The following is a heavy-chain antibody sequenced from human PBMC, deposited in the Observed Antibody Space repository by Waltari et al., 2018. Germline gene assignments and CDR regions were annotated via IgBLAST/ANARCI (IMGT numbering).Heavy chain of an antibody. Sequence: QLQLQESGPGLVKPSETLSLTCTVSGGSISSSSYYWGWIRQPPGKGLEWIGSIYYSGSTYYNPSLKSRVTISVDTSKNQFSLKLSSVTAADTAVYYCATYPQQGGWFDPWGQGTLVTVSS. CDR1: GGSISSSSYY. D-gene: IGHD3-16*01. CDR3: ATYPQQGGWFDP. CDR2: IYYSGST. V-gene: IGHV4-39*07. J-gene: IGHJ5*02.